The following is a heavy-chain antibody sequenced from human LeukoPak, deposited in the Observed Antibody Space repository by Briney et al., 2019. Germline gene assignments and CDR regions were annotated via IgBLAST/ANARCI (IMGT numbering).Heavy chain of an antibody. V-gene: IGHV3-11*01. CDR2: ISSSGSTI. CDR3: ARDLPYYYDSSGFDY. D-gene: IGHD3-22*01. CDR1: GFTFSDYY. Sequence: GGSLRLSCAASGFTFSDYYMSWIRQAPGKGLEWVSYISSSGSTIYYADSVKGRFTISRDNAKNSLYLQMNSLRAEDTAVYYCARDLPYYYDSSGFDYWGQGTLVTVSS. J-gene: IGHJ4*02.